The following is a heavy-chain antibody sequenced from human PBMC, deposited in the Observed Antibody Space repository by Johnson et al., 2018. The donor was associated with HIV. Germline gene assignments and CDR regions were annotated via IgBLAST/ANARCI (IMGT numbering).Heavy chain of an antibody. J-gene: IGHJ3*02. CDR3: ARDKSGGGTDSGYDHFSAPDAFDI. Sequence: VLLLESGGGEVQPGGSLRLSCAASGFTFSSYAMHWVRQAPGKGLEWVAVISYDGSNKYYADSVKGRFTISRYNSKNTLYLQMNSLRAEDTAVYYCARDKSGGGTDSGYDHFSAPDAFDIWGQGTMVTVSS. CDR2: ISYDGSNK. V-gene: IGHV3-30-3*01. D-gene: IGHD5-12*01. CDR1: GFTFSSYA.